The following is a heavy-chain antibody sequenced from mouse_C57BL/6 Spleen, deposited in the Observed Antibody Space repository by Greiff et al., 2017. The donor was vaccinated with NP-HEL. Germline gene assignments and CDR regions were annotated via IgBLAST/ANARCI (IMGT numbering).Heavy chain of an antibody. J-gene: IGHJ2*01. Sequence: QVQLQQSGAELVMPGASVKLSCKASGYTFTSYWMHWVKQRPGQGLEWIGEIDPSDSYTNYNQKFKGKSTLTVDKSSSTAYMQLSSLTSEDSAVYYCARRLSRYYFDYWGQGTTLTVSS. CDR2: IDPSDSYT. CDR3: ARRLSRYYFDY. V-gene: IGHV1-69*01. CDR1: GYTFTSYW.